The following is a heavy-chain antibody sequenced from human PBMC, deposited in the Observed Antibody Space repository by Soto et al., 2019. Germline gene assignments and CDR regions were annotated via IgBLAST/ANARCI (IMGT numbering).Heavy chain of an antibody. CDR2: ISKEGSVK. J-gene: IGHJ4*02. Sequence: QVQLVESGGRVVQSGGSLRLSCAASGFMFSRYAIHWVRQAPGKGLEWVAVISKEGSVKYYIDSVRGRFTISRDKSKNTVYLEMNNMRDDDTAVFYCVRSRSGAVPDSFGYWGQGTLVTVSS. CDR1: GFMFSRYA. V-gene: IGHV3-30-3*01. CDR3: VRSRSGAVPDSFGY. D-gene: IGHD3-3*01.